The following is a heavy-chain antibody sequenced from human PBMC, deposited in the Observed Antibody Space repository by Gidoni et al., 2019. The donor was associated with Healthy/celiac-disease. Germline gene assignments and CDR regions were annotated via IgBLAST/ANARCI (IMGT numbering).Heavy chain of an antibody. J-gene: IGHJ5*02. CDR2: IYHSGSP. D-gene: IGHD1-26*01. CDR3: ARAEWELLSVGWFDP. Sequence: QVQLQEPGPGLVKPSETLSRPCPVSGSSISSGYYWGWIRQPPGKGLEWIGSIYHSGSPYYNPYLNSRFTISVGTSKTQFSLKLSSVTAADTAVYYCARAEWELLSVGWFDPWGQGTLVTVSS. V-gene: IGHV4-38-2*02. CDR1: GSSISSGYY.